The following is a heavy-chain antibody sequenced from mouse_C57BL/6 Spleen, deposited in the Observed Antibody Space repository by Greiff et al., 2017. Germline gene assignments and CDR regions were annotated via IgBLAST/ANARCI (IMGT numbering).Heavy chain of an antibody. D-gene: IGHD1-2*01. Sequence: VQLVESGGGLVQPKGSLKLSCAASGFSFNTYAMNWVRQAPGKGLEWVARIRSKSNNYATYYADSVKDRFTISRDDSESMLYLQMNNLKTEDTAMYYCVRSTTASRFAYWGQGTLVTVSA. J-gene: IGHJ3*01. V-gene: IGHV10-1*01. CDR1: GFSFNTYA. CDR2: IRSKSNNYAT. CDR3: VRSTTASRFAY.